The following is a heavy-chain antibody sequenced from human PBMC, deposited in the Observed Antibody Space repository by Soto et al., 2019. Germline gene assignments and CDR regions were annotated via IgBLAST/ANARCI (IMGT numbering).Heavy chain of an antibody. Sequence: GGSLRLSCAASGFTFSSYAMNWVRQAPGKGLEWVSSISRSSSYIYYADSVRGRFTISRDNAKNTLHLQMNSLRDEDTAVYYCVSDLEAADVSSYFEQWGLGALVTVSS. D-gene: IGHD6-25*01. J-gene: IGHJ4*02. V-gene: IGHV3-21*01. CDR1: GFTFSSYA. CDR2: ISRSSSYI. CDR3: VSDLEAADVSSYFEQ.